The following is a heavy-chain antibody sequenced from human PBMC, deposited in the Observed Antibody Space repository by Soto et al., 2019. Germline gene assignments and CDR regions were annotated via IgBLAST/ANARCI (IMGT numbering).Heavy chain of an antibody. J-gene: IGHJ4*02. Sequence: QVLLQESGPGLVQPSGTLSLSCVVSGVSISSNYYWAWVRQPPGKGLEWLGDISHIGSVNYNPSLKSRVTLSMDKSQNQFSLKVNSVSAADTAVYYCARSFGWYAIDYWGQGSLVIVSS. CDR2: ISHIGSV. CDR3: ARSFGWYAIDY. V-gene: IGHV4-4*02. D-gene: IGHD6-19*01. CDR1: GVSISSNYY.